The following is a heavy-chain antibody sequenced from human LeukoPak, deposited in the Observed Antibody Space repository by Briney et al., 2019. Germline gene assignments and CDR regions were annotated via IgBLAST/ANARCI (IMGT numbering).Heavy chain of an antibody. CDR1: GGSLSSSSYY. D-gene: IGHD4-11*01. CDR3: ARQWTTVTDY. V-gene: IGHV4-39*01. CDR2: IYYSGST. J-gene: IGHJ4*02. Sequence: PSETLSLTCTVSGGSLSSSSYYWGWIRQPPGKGLEWIGSIYYSGSTYYNPSLKSRVTISVDTSKNQFSLKLSSVTAADTAVYYCARQWTTVTDYWGQGTLVTVSS.